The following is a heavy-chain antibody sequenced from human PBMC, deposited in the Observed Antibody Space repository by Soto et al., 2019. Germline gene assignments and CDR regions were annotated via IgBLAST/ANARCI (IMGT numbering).Heavy chain of an antibody. CDR3: ARPRRGYSSSWYSGWFDP. Sequence: QLQLQESGPGLVKPSETLSLTCTVSGGSISSSSYYWGWIRQPPGKGLEWIGSIYYSGRTYYNPSLKSRVTISVDTSKNQFSLKLSSVTAADTAVYYCARPRRGYSSSWYSGWFDPWGQGTLVTVSS. J-gene: IGHJ5*02. CDR1: GGSISSSSYY. CDR2: IYYSGRT. D-gene: IGHD6-13*01. V-gene: IGHV4-39*01.